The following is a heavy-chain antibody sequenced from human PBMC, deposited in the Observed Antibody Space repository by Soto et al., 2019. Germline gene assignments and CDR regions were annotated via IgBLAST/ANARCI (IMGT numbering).Heavy chain of an antibody. CDR3: ETASAQWLEGSRADY. Sequence: GSLRLSCAASGFIFGTYTMNWVRQAPGKGLEWVSSISNSGTYVTYADTVKGRFTTSRDNDKNSLFLQMNSLRADDTAVYYCETASAQWLEGSRADYWGQGTLVTVYS. CDR1: GFIFGTYT. V-gene: IGHV3-21*06. CDR2: ISNSGTYV. D-gene: IGHD6-19*01. J-gene: IGHJ4*02.